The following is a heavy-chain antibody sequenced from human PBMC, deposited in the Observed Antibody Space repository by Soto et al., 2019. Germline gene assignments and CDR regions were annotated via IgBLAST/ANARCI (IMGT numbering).Heavy chain of an antibody. CDR2: IYSGGYT. V-gene: IGHV3-53*01. J-gene: IGHJ6*02. Sequence: GGSLRLSCAVSGFTVSNNYMSWVRQAPGKGLEGVSVIYSGGYTAYGDSVKGRFTISRDNSKNTLYLQMNSLRADDTAVYYCARVVTTRLAVGGTAPPRTYYGMDVWRQGTTVTVSS. D-gene: IGHD6-13*01. CDR1: GFTVSNNY. CDR3: ARVVTTRLAVGGTAPPRTYYGMDV.